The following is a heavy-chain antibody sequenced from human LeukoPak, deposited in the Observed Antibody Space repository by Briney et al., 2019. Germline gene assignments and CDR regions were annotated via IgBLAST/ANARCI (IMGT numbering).Heavy chain of an antibody. V-gene: IGHV3-9*01. D-gene: IGHD1-26*01. Sequence: GGSLRLSCAASGFTFDDYAMHWARQAPGKGLEWVSGISWNSGSIGYADSVKGRFTISRDNAKNSLYLQMNSLRAEDTALYYCAKDSGSYLSNWFDPWGQGTLVTVSS. CDR2: ISWNSGSI. J-gene: IGHJ5*02. CDR1: GFTFDDYA. CDR3: AKDSGSYLSNWFDP.